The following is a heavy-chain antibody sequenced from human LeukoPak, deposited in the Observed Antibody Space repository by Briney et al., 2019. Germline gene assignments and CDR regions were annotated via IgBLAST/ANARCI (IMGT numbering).Heavy chain of an antibody. CDR1: GFMFGSYA. V-gene: IGHV3-23*01. D-gene: IGHD3-10*01. Sequence: SGGSLRLSCAASGFMFGSYAMSWVRQAPGKGLEWVSAISGSGGSTYYADSVKGRFTISGDNSKYTLYLQMNSLRAEDTAVYYCATSDYGYFDYWGQGTLVTVSS. CDR2: ISGSGGST. J-gene: IGHJ4*02. CDR3: ATSDYGYFDY.